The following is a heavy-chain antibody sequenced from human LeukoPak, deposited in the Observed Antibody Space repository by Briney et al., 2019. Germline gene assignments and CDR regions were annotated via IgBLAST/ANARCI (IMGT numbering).Heavy chain of an antibody. CDR1: GGSISNHH. Sequence: SETLSLTCTVSGGSISNHHWSWIRQPPGKGLEWIGYIYYTGSTNYNPSLQSRVTMSVDTSKNQFSLNLNSVTAADTAVYYCARGTVTTEYFDYWGQGTLVTVSS. CDR3: ARGTVTTEYFDY. D-gene: IGHD4-17*01. J-gene: IGHJ4*02. V-gene: IGHV4-59*11. CDR2: IYYTGST.